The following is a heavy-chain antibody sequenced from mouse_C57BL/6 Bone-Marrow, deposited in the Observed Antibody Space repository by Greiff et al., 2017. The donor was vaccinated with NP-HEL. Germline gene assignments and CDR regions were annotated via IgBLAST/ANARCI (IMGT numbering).Heavy chain of an antibody. J-gene: IGHJ4*01. CDR2: IYPRSGNT. Sequence: VQLQQSGAELARPGASVKLSCKASGYTFTSYGISWVKQRTGQGLEWIGEIYPRSGNTYYNEKFKGKATLTADKSSSTAYMELRSLTSDDSSVYFCARYDGYYYAMDYWGQGTSVTVSS. CDR1: GYTFTSYG. V-gene: IGHV1-81*01. CDR3: ARYDGYYYAMDY. D-gene: IGHD2-3*01.